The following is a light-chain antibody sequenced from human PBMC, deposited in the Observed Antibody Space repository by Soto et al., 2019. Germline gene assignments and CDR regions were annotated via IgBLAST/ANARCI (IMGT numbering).Light chain of an antibody. J-gene: IGKJ4*01. V-gene: IGKV3-20*01. CDR2: GAS. CDR1: QSVSSSY. Sequence: EIVLTQSPGTLSLSPGERATLSCRASQSVSSSYLAWYQQKPGQAPRLLIYGASSRATGIPDRFSGSGSGTDFTLTISRLEPEDFAVYYCQQYGSSPRLTFGRGTRWIS. CDR3: QQYGSSPRLT.